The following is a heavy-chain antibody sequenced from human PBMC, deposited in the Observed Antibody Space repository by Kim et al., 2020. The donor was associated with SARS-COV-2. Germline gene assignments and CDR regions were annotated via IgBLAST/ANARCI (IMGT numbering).Heavy chain of an antibody. Sequence: SETLSLTCTVSGYSISSGYYWGWIRQPPGKGLEWIGSIYHSGSTYYNPSLKSRVTISVDTSKNQFSLKLCSVTAAATAVYYCASSNPKPFGTVINGGCWGQGDLGTVSS. D-gene: IGHD4-17*01. V-gene: IGHV4-38-2*02. J-gene: IGHJ4*02. CDR2: IYHSGST. CDR3: ASSNPKPFGTVINGGC. CDR1: GYSISSGYY.